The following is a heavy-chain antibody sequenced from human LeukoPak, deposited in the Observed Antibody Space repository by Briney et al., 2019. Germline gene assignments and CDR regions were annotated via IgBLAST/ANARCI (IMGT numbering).Heavy chain of an antibody. J-gene: IGHJ4*02. CDR2: IYTDGSST. V-gene: IGHV3-74*01. D-gene: IGHD1-14*01. CDR1: GFTFSNYW. CDR3: ARGASNRFDY. Sequence: GGSLRLSCAASGFTFSNYWMHWVRQAPGKGLVWVSRIYTDGSSTNYADSVKGRFTISRDNAKNTLYLQMNSLRAEDTAVYYCARGASNRFDYWGQGTLVTVSA.